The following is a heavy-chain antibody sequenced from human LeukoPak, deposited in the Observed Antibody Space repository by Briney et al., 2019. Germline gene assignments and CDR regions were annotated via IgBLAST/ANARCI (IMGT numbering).Heavy chain of an antibody. D-gene: IGHD2-21*01. V-gene: IGHV3-48*03. J-gene: IGHJ4*02. Sequence: GGSLRLSCAASGFIFSSYEMSWVRQAPGKWLEWVSYISSSGRTMYYADSVKGRFTVSRDNAKNSLYLQMNSLRAEDTAVYYCAKDKQVLWWYFDYWGQGTLVTVSS. CDR3: AKDKQVLWWYFDY. CDR1: GFIFSSYE. CDR2: ISSSGRTM.